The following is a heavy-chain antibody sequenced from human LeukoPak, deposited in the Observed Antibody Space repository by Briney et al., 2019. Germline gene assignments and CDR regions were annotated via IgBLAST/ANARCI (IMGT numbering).Heavy chain of an antibody. V-gene: IGHV3-23*01. CDR1: GFTFSSYA. D-gene: IGHD5-18*01. Sequence: GSLLLSCAASGFTFSSYAMSWVRQAPGKGLEWVSAISGSGGSTYYADSVKGRFTISRDNSKNTLYLQMNSLRAEDTAVYYCAKDRRIQLRYFDYWGQGTLVTVSS. CDR2: ISGSGGST. J-gene: IGHJ4*02. CDR3: AKDRRIQLRYFDY.